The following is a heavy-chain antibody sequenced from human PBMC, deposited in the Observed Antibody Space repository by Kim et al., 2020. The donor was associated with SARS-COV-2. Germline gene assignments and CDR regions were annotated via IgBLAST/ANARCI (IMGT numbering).Heavy chain of an antibody. D-gene: IGHD3-10*01. CDR2: IWYDGSNK. V-gene: IGHV3-33*01. J-gene: IGHJ6*02. CDR1: GFTFSSYG. Sequence: GGSLRLSCAASGFTFSSYGMHWVRQAPGKGLEWVAVIWYDGSNKYYADSVKGRFTISRDNSKNTLYLQMNSLRAEDTAVYYCARANLGEGVLLWFGDEPWVDGMDVWGQGTTVTVSS. CDR3: ARANLGEGVLLWFGDEPWVDGMDV.